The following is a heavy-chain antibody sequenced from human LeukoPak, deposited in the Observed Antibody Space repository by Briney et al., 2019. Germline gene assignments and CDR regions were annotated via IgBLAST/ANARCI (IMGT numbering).Heavy chain of an antibody. CDR2: IYYSGST. Sequence: SETLSLTCTVSGGSISSSSYYWGWIRQPPGKGLEWIGSIYYSGSTYYNPSLKSRVTISVDTSKNQFSLKLSSVTAADTAVYYGARDQVAAAVVDAFDIWGQGTMVTVAS. CDR3: ARDQVAAAVVDAFDI. D-gene: IGHD6-13*01. CDR1: GGSISSSSYY. V-gene: IGHV4-39*07. J-gene: IGHJ3*02.